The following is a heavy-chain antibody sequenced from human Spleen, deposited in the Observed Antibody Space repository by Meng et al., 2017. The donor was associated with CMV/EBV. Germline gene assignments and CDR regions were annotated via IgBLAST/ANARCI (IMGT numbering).Heavy chain of an antibody. D-gene: IGHD1-14*01. CDR1: SAYY. Sequence: SAYYWGWIRQPPGKGLEWISYITSSSATIYHSDSVKGRFTISRDNAKDSLYLQLNSLRAEDTAVYYCARKYNDAFDIWGQGTMVTVSS. CDR2: ITSSSATI. V-gene: IGHV3-11*04. J-gene: IGHJ3*02. CDR3: ARKYNDAFDI.